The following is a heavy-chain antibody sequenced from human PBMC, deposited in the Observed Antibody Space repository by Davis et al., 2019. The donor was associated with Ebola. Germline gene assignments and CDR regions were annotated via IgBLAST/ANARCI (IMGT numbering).Heavy chain of an antibody. CDR1: GGSISSNYW. Sequence: PSETLSLTCTVSGGSISSNYWWVWIRQPPGKGLEWVGSIHKSGNTSYNPSLKSRVTTSIDTSENQFSLQLDSVTPEDTAVYYCARFVFESNCYSLVDYWGQGTLVTVSS. CDR3: ARFVFESNCYSLVDY. J-gene: IGHJ4*02. CDR2: IHKSGNT. V-gene: IGHV4-39*01. D-gene: IGHD5-18*01.